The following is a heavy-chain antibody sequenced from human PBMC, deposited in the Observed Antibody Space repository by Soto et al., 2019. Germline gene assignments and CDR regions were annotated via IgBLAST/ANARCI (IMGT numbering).Heavy chain of an antibody. Sequence: QVQLQQWGAGLLKPSETLSLTCAVYGGSFSGYYWSWIRQPPGKGLEWIGEINHSGSTNYNPSLKSRVTISVDTSKNQFSLKLSSVTAADTAVYYCARGIAVAGENDAFDIWGQGTMVTVSS. CDR2: INHSGST. CDR1: GGSFSGYY. V-gene: IGHV4-34*01. D-gene: IGHD6-19*01. CDR3: ARGIAVAGENDAFDI. J-gene: IGHJ3*02.